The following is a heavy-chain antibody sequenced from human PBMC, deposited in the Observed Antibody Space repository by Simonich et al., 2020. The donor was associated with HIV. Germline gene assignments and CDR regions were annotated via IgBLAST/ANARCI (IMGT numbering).Heavy chain of an antibody. V-gene: IGHV3-9*01. CDR3: AKDKGAYYGSGSPVY. D-gene: IGHD3-10*01. CDR2: SSWNSGRI. CDR1: GFTFDDYA. J-gene: IGHJ4*02. Sequence: EVQLVESGGGLVQPGRSLRLSCAASGFTFDDYAMHWVRQAPGKGLEWVSGSSWNSGRIGYADSVKGRFTISRDNAKNSLYLQMNSLRAEDTALYYCAKDKGAYYGSGSPVYWGQGTLVTVSS.